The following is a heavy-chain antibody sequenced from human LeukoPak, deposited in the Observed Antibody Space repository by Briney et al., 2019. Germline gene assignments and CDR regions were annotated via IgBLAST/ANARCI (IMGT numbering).Heavy chain of an antibody. J-gene: IGHJ4*02. CDR3: ATGPLPSIAVAGDFDY. Sequence: ASVKVPCKVSGYTLTELSMHWVRQAPGKGLEWMGGFDPEDGETIYAQKFQGRVTMTEDTSTDTAYMELSSLRSEDTAVYYCATGPLPSIAVAGDFDYWGQGTLVTVSS. D-gene: IGHD6-19*01. V-gene: IGHV1-24*01. CDR1: GYTLTELS. CDR2: FDPEDGET.